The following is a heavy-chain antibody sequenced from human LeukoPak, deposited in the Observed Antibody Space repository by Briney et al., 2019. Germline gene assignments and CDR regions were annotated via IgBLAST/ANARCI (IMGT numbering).Heavy chain of an antibody. J-gene: IGHJ5*02. V-gene: IGHV4-61*02. CDR1: GGSISSSDYF. CDR3: ARYRLGWFDP. D-gene: IGHD6-25*01. Sequence: SETLPLTCTASGGSISSSDYFWSWIRQPAGEGLEWIGRINSRGSTNYNPSLKSRVTLSVDTSKNQFSLKLTSVTVADTAVYYCARYRLGWFDPWGQGTLVTVSS. CDR2: INSRGST.